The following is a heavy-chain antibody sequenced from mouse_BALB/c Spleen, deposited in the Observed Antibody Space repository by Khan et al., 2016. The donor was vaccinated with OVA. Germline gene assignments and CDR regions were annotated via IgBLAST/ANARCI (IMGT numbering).Heavy chain of an antibody. Sequence: EVQLQESGGGLVQSGGSRKLSCAASGFTFTSYGMPWIRQAPEKGLEWVAYISSDSNSFYYADTVKGRFTISRDNPKNTLFLQMTSLRSGDAAMYFCATSYFYGCYFDYWGQGTTLTVSS. J-gene: IGHJ2*01. D-gene: IGHD1-1*01. CDR3: ATSYFYGCYFDY. V-gene: IGHV5-17*02. CDR1: GFTFTSYG. CDR2: ISSDSNSF.